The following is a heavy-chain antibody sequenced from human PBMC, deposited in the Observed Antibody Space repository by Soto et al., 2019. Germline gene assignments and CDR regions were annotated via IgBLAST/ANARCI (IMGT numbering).Heavy chain of an antibody. Sequence: RSLTCTVSGGSISSRSYYWGWIRQPPGKGLEWIGSIYYSGSTYYNPSLKSRVTISVDTSKNQFSLKLSSVTAADTAVYYCARQRYYDSSGYYSDYWGQGTLVTVSS. CDR2: IYYSGST. V-gene: IGHV4-39*01. CDR1: GGSISSRSYY. J-gene: IGHJ4*02. CDR3: ARQRYYDSSGYYSDY. D-gene: IGHD3-22*01.